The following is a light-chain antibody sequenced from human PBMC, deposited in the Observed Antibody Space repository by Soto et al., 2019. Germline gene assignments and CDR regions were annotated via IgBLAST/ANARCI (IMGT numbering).Light chain of an antibody. Sequence: DIQMTQSPSTLAASVGDRVTITCRASQSILSWLAWYQHKPGKAPKLLIYDASSLESGVPSRFSGSRSGTEFTLTISSLQPDDIATYYCQQYDTYWTFGQGTTVEI. CDR3: QQYDTYWT. J-gene: IGKJ1*01. V-gene: IGKV1-5*01. CDR2: DAS. CDR1: QSILSW.